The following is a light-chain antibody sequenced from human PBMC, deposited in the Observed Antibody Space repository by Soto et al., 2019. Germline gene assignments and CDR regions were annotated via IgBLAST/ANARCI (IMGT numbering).Light chain of an antibody. J-gene: IGLJ1*01. CDR3: SSYAGSNWWV. CDR2: EVS. Sequence: QSVLTQPPSASGSPGQSVTISCTGTSSDVGGYNYVSWYQQHPGKVPKLMIYEVSKRPSGVPDRFSGSKSGNTASLTVSGLQAEDEADYYCSSYAGSNWWVFGTGTKVTVL. CDR1: SSDVGGYNY. V-gene: IGLV2-8*01.